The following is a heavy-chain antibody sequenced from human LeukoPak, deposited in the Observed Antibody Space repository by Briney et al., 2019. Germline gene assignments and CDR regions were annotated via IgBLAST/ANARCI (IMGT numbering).Heavy chain of an antibody. CDR2: INSNGDST. J-gene: IGHJ4*02. CDR3: ATYRQVLLPFES. V-gene: IGHV3-64*01. Sequence: GGSLRLSCAASVFTFSSYAMHWVRQAPGKGLEYVSAINSNGDSTYYANSVKGRFTISRDNSKNTLYLQMGSLRAEDMAVYYCATYRQVLLPFESWGQGTLVTVSS. D-gene: IGHD2-8*02. CDR1: VFTFSSYA.